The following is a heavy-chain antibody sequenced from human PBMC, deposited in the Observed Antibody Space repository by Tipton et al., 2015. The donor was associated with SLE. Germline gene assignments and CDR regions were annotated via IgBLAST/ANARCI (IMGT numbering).Heavy chain of an antibody. CDR3: ARGYYDSSGYYGAFDI. Sequence: TPSLTCTVSGGSISSYYWSWIRQPPGKGLEWIGYIYYSGSTNYNPSLKSRVTISIDTSKNQVSLKLSSVTAADTAVYYCARGYYDSSGYYGAFDIWGQGTMVTVSS. J-gene: IGHJ3*02. CDR2: IYYSGST. D-gene: IGHD3-22*01. CDR1: GGSISSYY. V-gene: IGHV4-59*08.